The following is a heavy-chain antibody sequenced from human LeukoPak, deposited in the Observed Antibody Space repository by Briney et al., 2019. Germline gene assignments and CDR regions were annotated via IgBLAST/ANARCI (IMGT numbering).Heavy chain of an antibody. CDR3: ARRYSSSWYENYYYYGLDV. D-gene: IGHD6-13*01. CDR1: GGSFSGYY. Sequence: SETLSLTCAVYGGSFSGYYWSWIRQPPVKGLEWIGEINHSGSTNYNPSLKSRVTISVDTSKNQFSLKLSSVTAADTAVYYCARRYSSSWYENYYYYGLDVWGKGTTVTVSS. V-gene: IGHV4-34*01. J-gene: IGHJ6*04. CDR2: INHSGST.